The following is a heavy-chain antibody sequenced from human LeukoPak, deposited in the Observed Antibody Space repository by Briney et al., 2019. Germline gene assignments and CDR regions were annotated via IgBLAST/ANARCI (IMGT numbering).Heavy chain of an antibody. D-gene: IGHD3-10*01. J-gene: IGHJ3*02. Sequence: TLSLTCAVSGGSISSGGYSWSWIRQPPGQGLEWIGYIYHSGSTYYNPSLKSRVTISVDTSKNQFSLKLSSVTAADTAVYYCARDKADRDVDSGIGAFDIWGQGTMVTVSS. V-gene: IGHV4-30-2*05. CDR3: ARDKADRDVDSGIGAFDI. CDR1: GGSISSGGYS. CDR2: IYHSGST.